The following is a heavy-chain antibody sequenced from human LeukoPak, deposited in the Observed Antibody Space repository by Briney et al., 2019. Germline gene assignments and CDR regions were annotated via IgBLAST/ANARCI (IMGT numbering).Heavy chain of an antibody. CDR1: GFTFSSYW. D-gene: IGHD3-22*01. CDR2: INSDWSST. CDR3: AKFFPDYYDSSGYGYYFDY. V-gene: IGHV3-74*01. Sequence: GGSLRLSCAASGFTFSSYWMHWVRQAPGKGLVWVSRINSDWSSTSYADSVKGRFTIPRDNAKNTLYLQMNSLRAEDTAVYYCAKFFPDYYDSSGYGYYFDYWGQGTLVTVSS. J-gene: IGHJ4*02.